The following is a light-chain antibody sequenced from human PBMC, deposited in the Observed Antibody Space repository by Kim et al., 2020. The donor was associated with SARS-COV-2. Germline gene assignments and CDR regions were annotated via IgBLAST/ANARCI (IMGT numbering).Light chain of an antibody. CDR1: SSDIGYYNY. J-gene: IGLJ3*02. Sequence: QSALTQPASVSGSPGQSITISCTGTSSDIGYYNYVSWYQQSPAKAPKLIIYDVTNWPSGVSNRFSGSKSGSTASLTISGLQAEDEADYYCSSYTTRATWLFGGGTQLTVL. CDR3: SSYTTRATWL. CDR2: DVT. V-gene: IGLV2-14*01.